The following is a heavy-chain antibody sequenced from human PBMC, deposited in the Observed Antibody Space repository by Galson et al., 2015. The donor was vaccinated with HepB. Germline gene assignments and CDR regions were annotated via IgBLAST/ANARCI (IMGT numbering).Heavy chain of an antibody. Sequence: SLRLSCATSGFDFSGYAMSWVRQAPGKGLEWVSSINGGGTYTRYADSVRGRITISRDSSKNTLSLQMKSLRAEDTALYYCAKAVYYDGSASSPFDSWGQGVPVTVSS. CDR1: GFDFSGYA. CDR3: AKAVYYDGSASSPFDS. J-gene: IGHJ4*02. CDR2: INGGGTYT. D-gene: IGHD3-22*01. V-gene: IGHV3-23*01.